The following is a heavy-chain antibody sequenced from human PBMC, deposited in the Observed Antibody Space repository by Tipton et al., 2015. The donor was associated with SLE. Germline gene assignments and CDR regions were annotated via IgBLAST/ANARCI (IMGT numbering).Heavy chain of an antibody. D-gene: IGHD3-16*01. CDR3: AKGTVGGSYFQY. CDR1: GFTFSSYA. V-gene: IGHV3-23*01. J-gene: IGHJ4*02. CDR2: ISGSGGST. Sequence: SGFTFSSYAMSWVRQAPGKGLEWVSAISGSGGSTYYADSVKGRFTISRDNSKNTLYLQMNSLRAEDTAVYYCAKGTVGGSYFQYWGQGTLVTVSS.